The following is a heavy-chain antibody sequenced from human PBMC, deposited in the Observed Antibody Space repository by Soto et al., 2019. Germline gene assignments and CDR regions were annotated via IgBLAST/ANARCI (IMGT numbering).Heavy chain of an antibody. D-gene: IGHD1-1*01. CDR2: IITFFGAA. V-gene: IGHV1-69*01. CDR3: ARGGKERFRGSGMDV. Sequence: VQLVQSGAEVRKPGSSVRVACKASGDKFSTLAFNWVRKVPGQGLEWLGGIITFFGAAMYAQKFQGRVTITADESATTAYMELSSLRSEDTAVYYCARGGKERFRGSGMDVWGQGTTVTVSS. J-gene: IGHJ6*02. CDR1: GDKFSTLA.